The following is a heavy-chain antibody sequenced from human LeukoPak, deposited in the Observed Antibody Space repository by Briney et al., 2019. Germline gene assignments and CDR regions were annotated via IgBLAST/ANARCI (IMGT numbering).Heavy chain of an antibody. J-gene: IGHJ4*02. CDR1: GFTFSGYA. V-gene: IGHV3-23*01. CDR3: AKDNPCSG. CDR2: ISGSGGST. D-gene: IGHD6-19*01. Sequence: GRSLRLSCAASGFTFSGYATHWVRQAPGKGLEWVSAISGSGGSTNYADSVKGRFTISRDNSKNTLFLQMNSLRAEDTAVYYCAKDNPCSGWGQGTLVTVSS.